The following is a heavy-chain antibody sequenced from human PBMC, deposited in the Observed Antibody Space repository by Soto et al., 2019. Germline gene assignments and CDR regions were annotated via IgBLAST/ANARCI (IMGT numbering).Heavy chain of an antibody. CDR2: IYPGDSDT. CDR3: ARVHIVVVPAATPFNFYCMHG. V-gene: IGHV5-51*01. J-gene: IGHJ6*02. Sequence: ESLKISCTGSGYSFTNYWIGWVRQMPGKGLEWMGIIYPGDSDTRFSPSFQGQVTISADQSISTAYLQWSNLKASDTAMYYCARVHIVVVPAATPFNFYCMHGWGQGTTVTVSS. D-gene: IGHD2-2*01. CDR1: GYSFTNYW.